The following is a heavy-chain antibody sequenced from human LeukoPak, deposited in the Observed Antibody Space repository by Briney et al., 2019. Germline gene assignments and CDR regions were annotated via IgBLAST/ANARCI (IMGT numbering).Heavy chain of an antibody. V-gene: IGHV3-23*01. J-gene: IGHJ4*02. CDR2: ISGSGGSA. CDR1: GFTFSSYA. CDR3: AKDLVPTDYYDSSGYSPFDY. D-gene: IGHD3-22*01. Sequence: GGSLRLSCAASGFTFSSYAMSWVRQAPGKGLEWVSAISGSGGSAYYADSVKGRFTISRDNSKNTLYLQMNSLRAEDTAVYYCAKDLVPTDYYDSSGYSPFDYWGQGTLVTVSS.